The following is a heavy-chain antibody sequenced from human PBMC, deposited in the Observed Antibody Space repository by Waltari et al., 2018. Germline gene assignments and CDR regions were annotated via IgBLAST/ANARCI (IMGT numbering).Heavy chain of an antibody. Sequence: QVQLVQSGAEVKKPGASVKVSCKASGYTFTSYAMHLVRQAPGQRLERLGWINAGNGNTKYSQKFQGRVTITRDTSASTAYMELSSLRSEDTAVYYCARGARITMVQGVIIGYYYGMDVWGQGTTVTVSS. J-gene: IGHJ6*02. CDR2: INAGNGNT. D-gene: IGHD3-10*01. CDR3: ARGARITMVQGVIIGYYYGMDV. CDR1: GYTFTSYA. V-gene: IGHV1-3*01.